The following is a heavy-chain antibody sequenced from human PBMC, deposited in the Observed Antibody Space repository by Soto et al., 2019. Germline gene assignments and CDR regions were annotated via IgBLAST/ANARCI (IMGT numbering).Heavy chain of an antibody. D-gene: IGHD2-2*01. J-gene: IGHJ4*02. CDR1: GGSISNYY. V-gene: IGHV4-59*01. Sequence: PSETLSLTCTVSGGSISNYYWSWIRQPPGKGLEWIANIHYSGTTNYNPSLASRVTISVDTSKNQFSLKLTSVTAADRAIYYCARYNSYAIDYWVRGTLVTVSS. CDR2: IHYSGTT. CDR3: ARYNSYAIDY.